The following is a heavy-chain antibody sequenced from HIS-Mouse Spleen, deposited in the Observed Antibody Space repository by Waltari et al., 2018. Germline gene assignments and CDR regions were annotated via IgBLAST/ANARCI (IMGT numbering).Heavy chain of an antibody. Sequence: QLQLQESGPGLVKPSETLSLTCTVSGGSISSSSYYWGWIRPPPGKGLGWIGRIYYSVSTYYNPSLKGRVTISVDTSKNQFSLKLSSVTAADTAVYYCAREIPYSSSWYDWYFDLWGRGTLVTVSS. CDR1: GGSISSSSYY. CDR3: AREIPYSSSWYDWYFDL. D-gene: IGHD6-13*01. J-gene: IGHJ2*01. CDR2: IYYSVST. V-gene: IGHV4-39*07.